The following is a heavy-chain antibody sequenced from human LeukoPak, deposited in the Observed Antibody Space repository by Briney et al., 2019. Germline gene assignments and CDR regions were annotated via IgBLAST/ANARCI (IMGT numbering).Heavy chain of an antibody. V-gene: IGHV4-59*08. CDR2: IYYSGDT. D-gene: IGHD2-15*01. J-gene: IGHJ3*02. CDR3: ARGPGAATAEAFDI. Sequence: SETLSLTCSISGDSISTYYWSWIRQTPGKGLEWIGYIYYSGDTNYNPSLKSRVTMSVDTSNNHLSLRLTSVTAADTAVYYCARGPGAATAEAFDIWGQGTMVTVFS. CDR1: GDSISTYY.